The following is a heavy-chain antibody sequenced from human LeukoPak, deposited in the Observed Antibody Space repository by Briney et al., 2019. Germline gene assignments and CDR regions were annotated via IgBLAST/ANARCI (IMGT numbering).Heavy chain of an antibody. CDR2: IYYSGST. J-gene: IGHJ4*02. D-gene: IGHD5-18*01. V-gene: IGHV4-30-4*01. Sequence: SETLSLTCTVSGGSISNYYWSWIRQPPGKGLEWIGYIYYSGSTYYNPSLKSRVTISVDTSKNQFSLKLSSVTAADTAVYYCARSRRGYSYGFDYWGQGTLVTVSS. CDR3: ARSRRGYSYGFDY. CDR1: GGSISNYY.